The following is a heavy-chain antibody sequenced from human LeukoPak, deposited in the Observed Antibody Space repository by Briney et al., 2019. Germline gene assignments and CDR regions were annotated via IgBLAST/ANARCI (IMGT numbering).Heavy chain of an antibody. V-gene: IGHV4-34*01. Sequence: SETLSLTCAVYGGSFRGYYWSWIRQPPGKGLEWIGEINHSGSTNYNPSLKSRVTISVDTSKNQFSLKLSSVTAADTAVYYCARGLDYGDYQYYFDYWGQGTLVTVSS. J-gene: IGHJ4*02. CDR1: GGSFRGYY. CDR2: INHSGST. CDR3: ARGLDYGDYQYYFDY. D-gene: IGHD4-17*01.